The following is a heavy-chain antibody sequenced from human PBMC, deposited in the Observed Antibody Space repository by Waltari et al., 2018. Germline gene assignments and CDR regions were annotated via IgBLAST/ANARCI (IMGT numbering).Heavy chain of an antibody. CDR3: ARGFRSGGFDP. Sequence: QVQLVQSGAEVKKPGASVTVSCKASGYTFTSYAMHWVRQAPGQRLEWMGWINAGNGNTKYSQKFQGRVTITRDTSASTAYMELSSLRSEDTAVYYCARGFRSGGFDPWGQGTLVTVSS. J-gene: IGHJ5*02. D-gene: IGHD6-19*01. CDR2: INAGNGNT. CDR1: GYTFTSYA. V-gene: IGHV1-3*01.